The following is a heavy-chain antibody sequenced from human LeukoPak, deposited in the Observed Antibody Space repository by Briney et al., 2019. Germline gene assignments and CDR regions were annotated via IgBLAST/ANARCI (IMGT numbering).Heavy chain of an antibody. CDR3: ARAPYDILTGYSLNWFDP. Sequence: ASVKVSCKASGYTFTTYAMHWVRQAPGQRLEWMGWINSDNGNTKYSQKFQGRVTITRDTSAYTAYMGLRSLSSADTAVYFCARAPYDILTGYSLNWFDPWGQGTLVTVSS. D-gene: IGHD3-9*01. J-gene: IGHJ5*02. CDR1: GYTFTTYA. V-gene: IGHV1-3*04. CDR2: INSDNGNT.